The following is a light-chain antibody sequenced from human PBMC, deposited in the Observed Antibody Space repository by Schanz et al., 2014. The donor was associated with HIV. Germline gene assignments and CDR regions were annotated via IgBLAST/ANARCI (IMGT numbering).Light chain of an antibody. V-gene: IGKV2-28*01. CDR3: MQSLQTPQFT. Sequence: DIVMTQSPLSLPVTPGEPASISCRSSQSLLHRNGHNYLDWYVQKPGQSPQLLIYLGSNRASGVPDRFSGSGSGTDFTLKISRVEAEDVGVYYCMQSLQTPQFTFGPGTKVDIK. CDR1: QSLLHRNGHNY. CDR2: LGS. J-gene: IGKJ3*01.